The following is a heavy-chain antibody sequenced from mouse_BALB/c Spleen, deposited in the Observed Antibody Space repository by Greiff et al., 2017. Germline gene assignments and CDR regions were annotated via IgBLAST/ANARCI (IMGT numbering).Heavy chain of an antibody. J-gene: IGHJ4*01. CDR1: GYTFTNYW. Sequence: VKLMESGAELVRPGTSVKMSCKAAGYTFTNYWIGWVKQRPGHGLEWIGDIYPGGGYTNYNEKFKGKATLTADTSSSTAYMQLSSLTSEDSAIYYCARGGGGSIPYYAMDYWGQGTSVTVSS. V-gene: IGHV1-63*02. D-gene: IGHD1-1*02. CDR3: ARGGGGSIPYYAMDY. CDR2: IYPGGGYT.